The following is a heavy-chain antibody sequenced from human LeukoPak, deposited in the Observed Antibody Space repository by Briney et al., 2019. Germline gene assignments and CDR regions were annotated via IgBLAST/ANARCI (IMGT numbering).Heavy chain of an antibody. V-gene: IGHV3-9*01. CDR2: ISWNGDIK. CDR3: AKDRMGAYFTIPDY. CDR1: GFTFDGYA. J-gene: IGHJ4*02. Sequence: GGSLRLSCAASGFTFDGYAMHWVRQAPGKGLEWVSGISWNGDIKGYADSVKVRFTISRDNAQNSLYLQINSLRPEDTAFYSCAKDRMGAYFTIPDYWGQGTLVTVSS. D-gene: IGHD2/OR15-2a*01.